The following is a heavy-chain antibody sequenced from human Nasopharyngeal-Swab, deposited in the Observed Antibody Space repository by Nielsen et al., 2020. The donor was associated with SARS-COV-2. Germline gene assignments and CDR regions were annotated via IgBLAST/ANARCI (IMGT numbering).Heavy chain of an antibody. CDR1: GYSFTSYW. Sequence: GESLKISCKGSGYSFTSYWIGWVRQMPGKGLEWMGIIYPGDSDTRYSPSFQGQVTISADKSISTAYLQWSSLKAADTAMYYCASLPNPYQGWFDPWGQGTLVTVSS. CDR2: IYPGDSDT. J-gene: IGHJ5*02. D-gene: IGHD2-2*01. V-gene: IGHV5-51*01. CDR3: ASLPNPYQGWFDP.